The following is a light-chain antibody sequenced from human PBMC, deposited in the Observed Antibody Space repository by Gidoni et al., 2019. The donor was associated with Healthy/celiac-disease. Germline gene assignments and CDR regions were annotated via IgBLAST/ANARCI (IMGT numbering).Light chain of an antibody. V-gene: IGKV3-20*01. Sequence: EIVLTQSPGTLSLSPGERATISCRASQSVSSSYLAWYQQKPGQAPRLIIYGASSRATGIPDRFSGSGYGTDFTLTISRLEPEDFAVYYCQQYGSSPRFTFGPGTKVEIK. CDR1: QSVSSSY. CDR2: GAS. J-gene: IGKJ3*01. CDR3: QQYGSSPRFT.